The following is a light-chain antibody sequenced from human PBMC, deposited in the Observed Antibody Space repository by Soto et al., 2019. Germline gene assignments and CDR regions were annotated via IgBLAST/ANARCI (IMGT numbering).Light chain of an antibody. CDR2: DAS. J-gene: IGKJ1*01. V-gene: IGKV1-5*01. CDR3: QQYHSYWT. CDR1: QTISSW. Sequence: DVQVTQSPSTLSGSIGDRVTITCRASQTISSWLAWYQQKPGKAPKLLIYDASSLESGVPQRFSGSGSGTEFTLTISSLQTDDFSTYYCQQYHSYWTFAQGTKVDIK.